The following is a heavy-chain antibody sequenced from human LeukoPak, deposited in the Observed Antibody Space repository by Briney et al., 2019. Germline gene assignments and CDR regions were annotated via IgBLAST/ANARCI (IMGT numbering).Heavy chain of an antibody. J-gene: IGHJ5*02. CDR1: GYSFTKYW. Sequence: GESLKISCKASGYSFTKYWIGWVRQMPGKGLEWMAIIFPGNSGTRYSASFQGQVTISADTSITTAYLQWSSLTASDTAMYYCARERESGSSWFDPWGQGTLVTVSS. CDR2: IFPGNSGT. CDR3: ARERESGSSWFDP. D-gene: IGHD3-10*01. V-gene: IGHV5-51*01.